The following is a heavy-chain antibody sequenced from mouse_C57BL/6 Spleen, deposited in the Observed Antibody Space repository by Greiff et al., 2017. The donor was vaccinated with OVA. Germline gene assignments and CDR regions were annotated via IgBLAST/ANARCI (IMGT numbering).Heavy chain of an antibody. Sequence: VQLQQSGPVLVKPGASVKMSCKASGYTFTDYYMNWVKQSHGKSLEWIGVINPYNGGTSYNQKFKGKATLTVDKSSSTADMELNSLTSEDSAVYYCARGAQAFDYWGQGTTLTVSS. J-gene: IGHJ2*01. CDR2: INPYNGGT. CDR1: GYTFTDYY. V-gene: IGHV1-19*01. CDR3: ARGAQAFDY. D-gene: IGHD3-2*02.